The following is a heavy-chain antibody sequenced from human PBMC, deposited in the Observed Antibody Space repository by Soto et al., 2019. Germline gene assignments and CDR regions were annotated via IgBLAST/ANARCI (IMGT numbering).Heavy chain of an antibody. CDR2: INPNSGGT. J-gene: IGHJ6*02. Sequence: QVQLVQSGAEVKKPGASVKVSCKASGYTFTGYYMHWVRQAPGQGREWLGWINPNSGGTNYAQKFQGWVTMTRDTSISTAYMELSRLRSDDTAVYYCARDGNWERNYGMDVWGQGTTVTVSS. CDR3: ARDGNWERNYGMDV. D-gene: IGHD1-1*01. V-gene: IGHV1-2*04. CDR1: GYTFTGYY.